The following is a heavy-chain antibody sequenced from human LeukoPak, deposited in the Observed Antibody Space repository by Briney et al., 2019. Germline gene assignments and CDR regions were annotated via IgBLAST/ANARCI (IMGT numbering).Heavy chain of an antibody. V-gene: IGHV3-23*01. CDR3: AKSGSGWYRFDC. CDR2: ISGSGDST. D-gene: IGHD6-19*01. Sequence: GGSLRLSCAAFGFTFSSYAMSWARRAPGKGLEWVSAISGSGDSTYYTDSVKGRFTISRDNSKNTLYLQMNSLRAEDTAVYYCAKSGSGWYRFDCWGQGTLVTVSS. J-gene: IGHJ4*02. CDR1: GFTFSSYA.